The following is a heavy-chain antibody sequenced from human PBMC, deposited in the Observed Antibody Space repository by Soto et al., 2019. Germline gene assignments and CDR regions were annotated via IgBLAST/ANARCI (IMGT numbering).Heavy chain of an antibody. CDR1: GFTFSSYS. CDR3: ARGERITIFGVLIDHYYMDV. CDR2: ISSSSSYI. J-gene: IGHJ6*03. Sequence: GGSLRLSCAASGFTFSSYSMNWVRQAPGKGLEWVSSISSSSSYIYYADSVKGRFTISRDNAKNSLYLQMNSLRAEDTAVYYCARGERITIFGVLIDHYYMDVWGKGTTVTVSS. V-gene: IGHV3-21*01. D-gene: IGHD3-3*01.